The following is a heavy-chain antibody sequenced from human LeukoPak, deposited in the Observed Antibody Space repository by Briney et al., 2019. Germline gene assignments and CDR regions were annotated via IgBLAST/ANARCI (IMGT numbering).Heavy chain of an antibody. CDR1: GFNFGIYG. Sequence: PGGSLRLSCAASGFNFGIYGMHWVRQAPGKGLEWVAVLWDDGTNENYVDSVKGRFTISRDNGKKTLYLQMNSLRAEDTAVYYCARVVDEYYFDHWGQGALVTVSS. D-gene: IGHD2-21*01. CDR3: ARVVDEYYFDH. J-gene: IGHJ4*02. CDR2: LWDDGTNE. V-gene: IGHV3-33*01.